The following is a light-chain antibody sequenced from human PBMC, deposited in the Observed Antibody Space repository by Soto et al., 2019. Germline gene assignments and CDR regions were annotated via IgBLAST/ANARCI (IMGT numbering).Light chain of an antibody. CDR3: QVWDTSSDHVV. V-gene: IGLV3-21*04. CDR1: NIGSKS. CDR2: YDN. Sequence: SYELTQPPSVSVAPGKTARITCGGNNIGSKSVHWCQQKPGQAPELVIYYDNDRPSGIPERFSGSNSGNTATLTISRVEAGDEADYYCQVWDTSSDHVVFGGGTKLTVL. J-gene: IGLJ2*01.